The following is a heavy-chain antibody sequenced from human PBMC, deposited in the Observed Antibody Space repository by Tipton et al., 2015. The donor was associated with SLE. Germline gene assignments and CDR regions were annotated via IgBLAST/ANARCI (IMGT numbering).Heavy chain of an antibody. CDR1: GFTFSSYA. J-gene: IGHJ4*02. CDR2: ISSSSSTI. CDR3: ATERWNYFDY. Sequence: SLRLSCAASGFTFSSYAMSWVRQAPGKGLEWVSYISSSSSTIYYADSVKGRFTISRDNAKNSLYLQMNSLRAEDTAVYYCATERWNYFDYWGQGTLVTVSS. V-gene: IGHV3-48*01. D-gene: IGHD4-23*01.